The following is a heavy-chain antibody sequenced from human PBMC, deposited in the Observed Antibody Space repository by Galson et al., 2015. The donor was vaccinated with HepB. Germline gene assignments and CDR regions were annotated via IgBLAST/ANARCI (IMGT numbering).Heavy chain of an antibody. J-gene: IGHJ4*02. CDR2: ISGSGGST. Sequence: SLRLSCAASGFTFSTYAMSWVRQAPGKGLEWVSVISGSGGSTYYADSVKGRFTISRDNSKNTLYLQMNSLRAEDTAVYYCAKSVVEQWLPVDYWGQGTLVTVSS. CDR3: AKSVVEQWLPVDY. V-gene: IGHV3-23*01. CDR1: GFTFSTYA. D-gene: IGHD6-19*01.